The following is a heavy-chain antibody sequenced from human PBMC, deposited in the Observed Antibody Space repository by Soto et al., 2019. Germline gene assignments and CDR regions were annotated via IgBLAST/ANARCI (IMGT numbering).Heavy chain of an antibody. CDR1: GGSASNFY. CDR2: MYYTGTA. CDR3: ARSLEPSWFDP. J-gene: IGHJ5*02. Sequence: SETLSLTCSVSGGSASNFYWSWIRQPPGKGLEWIAYMYYTGTANYNPSFRSRVTMSVDTSKNQASLKLTSVTAADTAIYYCARSLEPSWFDPWGQGTLVTVSS. V-gene: IGHV4-59*02.